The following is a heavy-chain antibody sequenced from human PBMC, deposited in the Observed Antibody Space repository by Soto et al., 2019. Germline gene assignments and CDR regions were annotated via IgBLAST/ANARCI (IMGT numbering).Heavy chain of an antibody. Sequence: SETLSLTCTFSGGSISSGGYYWSWIPQHPGKGLEWIGYIYYSGSTYYNPSLKGRVIISVDTSKNQFSLKVSSVTAADTAVYYCAESRSGYGNWFDPWGQGTLVTVSS. CDR3: AESRSGYGNWFDP. V-gene: IGHV4-31*03. J-gene: IGHJ5*02. CDR2: IYYSGST. D-gene: IGHD6-25*01. CDR1: GGSISSGGYY.